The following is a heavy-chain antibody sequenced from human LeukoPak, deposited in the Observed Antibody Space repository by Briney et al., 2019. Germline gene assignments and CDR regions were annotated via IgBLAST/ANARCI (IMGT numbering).Heavy chain of an antibody. J-gene: IGHJ5*02. CDR3: ARYSSSSTPDFDP. CDR1: GYTFTSYA. Sequence: GASVKVSCKASGYTFTSYAMHWVRQAPGQRLEWMGWINAGNGNTKYSQKFQGRVTMTRNTSISTAYMELSSLRSEDTAVYYCARYSSSSTPDFDPWGQGTLVTVSS. D-gene: IGHD6-6*01. CDR2: INAGNGNT. V-gene: IGHV1-3*01.